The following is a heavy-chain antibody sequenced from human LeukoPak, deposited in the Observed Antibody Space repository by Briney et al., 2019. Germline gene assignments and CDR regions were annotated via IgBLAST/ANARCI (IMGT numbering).Heavy chain of an antibody. Sequence: SETLSLTCSVSGSSVSSDSYYWSWIRQPPGKGLEWIGYIYYSGSTNYNPSLKSRVIISIDTSKNQFSLKLSSVTAADTAVYYCARVSGSYPYYFDYWGQGTLVTVSS. CDR2: IYYSGST. J-gene: IGHJ4*02. CDR3: ARVSGSYPYYFDY. V-gene: IGHV4-61*01. D-gene: IGHD1-26*01. CDR1: GSSVSSDSYY.